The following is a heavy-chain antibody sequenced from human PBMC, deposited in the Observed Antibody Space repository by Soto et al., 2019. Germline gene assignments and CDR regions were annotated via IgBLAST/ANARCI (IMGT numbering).Heavy chain of an antibody. Sequence: EVQLLESGGGLVQPGGSLRLSCAASGFTFSSYAMSWVRQAPGKGLEWVSAISGSGGSTYYADSVKGRFTISRDNSKNTLYLQMNSLRAEDTAVYYCAREAYYYDSSAPSQRVVSFFDYWGQGTLVTVSS. CDR3: AREAYYYDSSAPSQRVVSFFDY. D-gene: IGHD3-22*01. J-gene: IGHJ4*02. CDR1: GFTFSSYA. V-gene: IGHV3-23*01. CDR2: ISGSGGST.